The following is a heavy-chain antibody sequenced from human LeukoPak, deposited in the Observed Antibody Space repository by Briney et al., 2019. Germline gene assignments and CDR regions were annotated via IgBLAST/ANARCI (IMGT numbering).Heavy chain of an antibody. CDR1: GFTFSNYG. CDR2: IFDDGSRE. V-gene: IGHV3-33*01. CDR3: ARDFKSGYVDS. J-gene: IGHJ4*02. Sequence: GGSLRLSCAVSGFTFSNYGMHWVRQAPGKGLEWVAVIFDDGSREDFADSVKGRFTISRDNSKKTVVLQMNSLRGEDTAVYSCARDFKSGYVDSWGQGTLVTVSS. D-gene: IGHD3-3*01.